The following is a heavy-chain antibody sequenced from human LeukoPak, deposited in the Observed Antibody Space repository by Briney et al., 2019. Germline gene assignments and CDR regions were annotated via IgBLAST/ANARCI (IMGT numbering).Heavy chain of an antibody. Sequence: ASVKVSCKVSGYIFTGYFLHWVRRAPGQGLEWMGGINPHSGDTNYAQKFQGRVTMTRDTSISTASMELTRLRSDDTAVYYCASLSDFSDSSGYPYYLDFWGQGTLVTVSS. CDR1: GYIFTGYF. J-gene: IGHJ4*02. CDR2: INPHSGDT. D-gene: IGHD3-22*01. CDR3: ASLSDFSDSSGYPYYLDF. V-gene: IGHV1-2*02.